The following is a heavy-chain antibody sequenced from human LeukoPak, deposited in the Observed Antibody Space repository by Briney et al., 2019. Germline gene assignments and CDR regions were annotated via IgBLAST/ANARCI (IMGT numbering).Heavy chain of an antibody. CDR2: IYYSGST. Sequence: SETLSLTCTVSGGSISSSSYYWGWIRQPPGKGLEWIGSIYYSGSTYYNPSLKSRVTISVDTSKNQFSLKLSSVTAADTAVYYCAITTTVTGFAVWYFDLWGRGTLVTVSS. CDR1: GGSISSSSYY. D-gene: IGHD4-17*01. J-gene: IGHJ2*01. CDR3: AITTTVTGFAVWYFDL. V-gene: IGHV4-39*01.